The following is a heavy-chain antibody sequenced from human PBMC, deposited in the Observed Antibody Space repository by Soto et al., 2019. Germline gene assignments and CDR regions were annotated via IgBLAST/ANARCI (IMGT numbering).Heavy chain of an antibody. CDR1: RYTFSNYG. D-gene: IGHD2-2*01. J-gene: IGHJ5*02. CDR2: ISLYSDGT. V-gene: IGHV1-18*01. CDR3: ARVVTTAEAWSGR. Sequence: ASVKVSCKTSRYTFSNYGITWVRQAPGQPLEWLGWISLYSDGTNYAQKFQGRVSMTTDTSTTTAYMELRSLRSDDTAVYYCARVVTTAEAWSGRLGKRNILAVS.